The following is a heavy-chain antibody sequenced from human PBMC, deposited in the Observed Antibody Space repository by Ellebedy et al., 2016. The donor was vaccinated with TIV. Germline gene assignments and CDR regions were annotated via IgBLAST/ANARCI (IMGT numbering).Heavy chain of an antibody. CDR1: GGIFRSNA. J-gene: IGHJ4*02. V-gene: IGHV1-69*13. D-gene: IGHD5-12*01. CDR3: ARYSGYHFRGNYFDY. Sequence: AASVKVSCKASGGIFRSNAFSWVRQAPGQGLEWMGGIVAVFGTTTYAQRFQCRVTITADESTNTVYMELSSLTADDTAAYYCARYSGYHFRGNYFDYWGQGTLVTVSS. CDR2: IVAVFGTT.